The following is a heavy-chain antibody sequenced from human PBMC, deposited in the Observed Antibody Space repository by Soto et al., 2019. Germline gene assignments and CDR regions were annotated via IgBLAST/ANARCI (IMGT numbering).Heavy chain of an antibody. J-gene: IGHJ6*02. V-gene: IGHV2-70*11. CDR3: ARMRVESYGMDV. Sequence: SGPTLVNPTQTLTLTCTFSVFSLRTSGMCMSWIRQPPGKALEWLARIDWDDAKYYSTSLKTRLTISKDTSKNQVVLTMTNMDPVDTATYYCARMRVESYGMDVWGQGTTVTVSS. CDR1: VFSLRTSGMC. D-gene: IGHD2-15*01. CDR2: IDWDDAK.